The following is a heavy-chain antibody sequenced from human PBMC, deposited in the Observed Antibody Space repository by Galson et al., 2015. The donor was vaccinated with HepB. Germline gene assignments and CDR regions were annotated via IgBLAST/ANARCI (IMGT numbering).Heavy chain of an antibody. J-gene: IGHJ4*02. D-gene: IGHD5-24*01. CDR2: IVVGSGNT. CDR3: VSSTTPKEMATITFDY. V-gene: IGHV1-58*02. Sequence: SVKVSCKASGFTFTGSAMQWVRQARGQRLEWIGWIVVGSGNTNYAQKFQGRVTITADESTSTAYMELSSLRSEDTAVYYCVSSTTPKEMATITFDYWGQGTLVTVSS. CDR1: GFTFTGSA.